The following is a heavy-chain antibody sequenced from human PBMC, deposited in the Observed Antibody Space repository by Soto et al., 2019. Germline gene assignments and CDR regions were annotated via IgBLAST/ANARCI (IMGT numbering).Heavy chain of an antibody. CDR1: TFTHSNYL. D-gene: IGHD2-15*01. CDR2: INNDGSTT. V-gene: IGHV3-74*01. Sequence: GASRRLSRRGSTFTHSNYLMHWVGQAPGKGLGGVGGINNDGSTTRYADPVKGRFTIFSDNAKNMVYPQMNSLRAEDRAVYYCTRDTGVDSDYWGQGTLVNVSS. CDR3: TRDTGVDSDY. J-gene: IGHJ4*02.